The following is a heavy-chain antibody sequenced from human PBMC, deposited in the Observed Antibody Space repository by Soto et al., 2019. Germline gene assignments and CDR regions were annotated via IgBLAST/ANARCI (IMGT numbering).Heavy chain of an antibody. J-gene: IGHJ6*02. Sequence: QVQLVQSGADVKKPGSSVRVSCKASGGPFNSYTISWVRQAPGQGLEWMGGIIPMSGTANYAQTFQGRLTITADESTNTAYMELTILRSEDTAVYYCAIGTTVVAFYYYYAMDVWGQGTTVTVSS. V-gene: IGHV1-69*01. CDR1: GGPFNSYT. D-gene: IGHD4-4*01. CDR2: IIPMSGTA. CDR3: AIGTTVVAFYYYYAMDV.